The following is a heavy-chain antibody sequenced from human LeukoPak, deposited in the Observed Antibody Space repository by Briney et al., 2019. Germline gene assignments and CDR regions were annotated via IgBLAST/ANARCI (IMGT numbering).Heavy chain of an antibody. J-gene: IGHJ6*02. V-gene: IGHV3-23*01. CDR3: AVKSRMDV. Sequence: PGESLRLSCAASGFTFTTFAMTWVRQAPGKGLEWVSTITNTGHATYYADSVKGRFTISRDNSNNTLSLQMTSLTAGDSAIYYCAVKSRMDVWGQGTTVIVSS. CDR2: ITNTGHAT. CDR1: GFTFTTFA.